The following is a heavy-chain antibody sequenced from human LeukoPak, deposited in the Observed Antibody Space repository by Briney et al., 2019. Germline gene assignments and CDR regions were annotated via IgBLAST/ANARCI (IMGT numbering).Heavy chain of an antibody. D-gene: IGHD2-2*01. CDR2: IIPILGIA. CDR3: ARGSSTSYYYYGMDV. J-gene: IGHJ6*02. CDR1: GGTFSSYA. Sequence: SVKVSCKASGGTFSSYAISWVRQAPGQGLEWMGRIIPILGIANYAQKFQGRVTITADKSTSTAYMELSSLRSEDAAVYYCARGSSTSYYYYGMDVWGQGTTVTVSS. V-gene: IGHV1-69*04.